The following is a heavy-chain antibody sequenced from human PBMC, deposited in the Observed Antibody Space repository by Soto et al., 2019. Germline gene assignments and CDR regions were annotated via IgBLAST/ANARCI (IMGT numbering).Heavy chain of an antibody. CDR1: GFTFRSYA. D-gene: IGHD5-18*01. J-gene: IGHJ6*02. CDR3: VKERYAQLWLQDYGMDV. V-gene: IGHV3-23*01. CDR2: LSASGGYT. Sequence: EVQLLESGGGLVQPGGSLRLSCAASGFTFRSYAMSWVRRAPGKGLEWVSALSASGGYTYYADSVKGRFTISRDNSKNMLYLQMNSLRAEDTAIYYCVKERYAQLWLQDYGMDVWGQGTTVTV.